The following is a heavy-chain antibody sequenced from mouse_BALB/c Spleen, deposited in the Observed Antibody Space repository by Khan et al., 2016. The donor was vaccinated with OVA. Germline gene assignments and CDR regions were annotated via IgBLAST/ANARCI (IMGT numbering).Heavy chain of an antibody. D-gene: IGHD4-1*01. Sequence: VQLKQSGPELVKPGTSVKMSCKASGYRFTSYIIHWVKQRPGQGLEWIGYINPYNGATKYNEKFKGKATLTSDKSSNTAYMELSSLTSEDFAVYYCARGNWQSYYFDYWGQGTTLTVSS. CDR3: ARGNWQSYYFDY. CDR2: INPYNGAT. CDR1: GYRFTSYI. J-gene: IGHJ2*01. V-gene: IGHV1S136*01.